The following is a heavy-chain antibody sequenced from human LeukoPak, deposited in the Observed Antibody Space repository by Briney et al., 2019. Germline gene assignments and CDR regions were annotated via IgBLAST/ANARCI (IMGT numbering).Heavy chain of an antibody. V-gene: IGHV4-39*01. Sequence: SETLSLTCTVSGGSISSSSYYWGWIRQPPGKGLEWIGSIYYSGSTYYNPSLESRVTISVDTSKNQFSLKLSSVTAADTAVYYCARNNATFDYWGQGTLVTVSS. CDR1: GGSISSSSYY. CDR3: ARNNATFDY. J-gene: IGHJ4*02. D-gene: IGHD1-14*01. CDR2: IYYSGST.